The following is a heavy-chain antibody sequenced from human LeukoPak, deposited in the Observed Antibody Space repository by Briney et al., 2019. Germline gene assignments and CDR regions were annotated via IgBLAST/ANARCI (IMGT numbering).Heavy chain of an antibody. CDR2: ISGSGGST. CDR1: GFTFSSYA. V-gene: IGHV3-23*01. D-gene: IGHD2/OR15-2a*01. Sequence: GGSLRLSCAASGFTFSSYAMSWVRQAPGKGLEWVSAISGSGGSTYYADSVKGRFTISRDNSKNTLYLQMNSLRAEDTAVYYCVKDLYPPGSLPNYFDYWGQGTLVTVSS. J-gene: IGHJ4*02. CDR3: VKDLYPPGSLPNYFDY.